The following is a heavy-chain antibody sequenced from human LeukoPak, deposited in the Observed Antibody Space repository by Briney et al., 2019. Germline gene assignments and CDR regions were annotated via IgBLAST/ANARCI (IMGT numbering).Heavy chain of an antibody. CDR2: ISSSGSTI. CDR3: ARGGRRPYDSSGYYYFDY. CDR1: GFAFSSYW. J-gene: IGHJ4*02. V-gene: IGHV3-48*04. Sequence: PGGSLRLSCAASGFAFSSYWMSWVRQAPGKGLEWVSYISSSGSTIYYADSVKGRFTISRDNAKNSLYLQMNSLRAEDTAVYYCARGGRRPYDSSGYYYFDYWGQGTLVTVSS. D-gene: IGHD3-22*01.